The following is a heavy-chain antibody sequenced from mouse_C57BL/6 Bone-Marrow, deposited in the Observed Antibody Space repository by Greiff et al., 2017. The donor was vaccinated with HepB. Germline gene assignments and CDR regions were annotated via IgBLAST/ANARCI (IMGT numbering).Heavy chain of an antibody. Sequence: EVKLVESGPGLVKPSQTVFLTCTVTGISITTGNYRWSWLRQFPGNKLEWIGYIYYSGTITYNPSLTSRTTITRDTPKNQFFLEMNPLTAEDTATYCCAREGLLRAMDYWGQGTSVTVSS. CDR2: IYYSGTI. J-gene: IGHJ4*01. V-gene: IGHV3-5*01. D-gene: IGHD2-3*01. CDR3: AREGLLRAMDY. CDR1: GISITTGNYR.